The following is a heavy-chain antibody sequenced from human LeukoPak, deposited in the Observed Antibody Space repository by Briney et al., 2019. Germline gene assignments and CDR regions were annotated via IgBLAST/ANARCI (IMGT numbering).Heavy chain of an antibody. CDR3: ARVSENQYGSCFDY. CDR1: GGSISSSSYY. Sequence: SETLSLTCTVSGGSISSSSYYWGWIRQPPGKGLEWIGSIYYSGSTYYNPSLKSRVTISVDTSKNQFSLKLSSVTAADTAVYYCARVSENQYGSCFDYWGQGTLVTVSS. J-gene: IGHJ4*02. D-gene: IGHD6-6*01. CDR2: IYYSGST. V-gene: IGHV4-39*07.